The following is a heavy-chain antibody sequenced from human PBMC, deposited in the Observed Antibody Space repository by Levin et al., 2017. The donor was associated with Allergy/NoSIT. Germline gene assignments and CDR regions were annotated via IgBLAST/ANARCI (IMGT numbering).Heavy chain of an antibody. D-gene: IGHD3-16*02. Sequence: KPGGSLRLSCAASGFTFSNAWMSWVRQAPGKGLEWVGRIKSKTDGGTADHAAHVKGRFTISRDDSKNTLYLQMNSLKTEDTAVYYCTSYTFGSHRDWGQGTLVTVSS. J-gene: IGHJ4*02. CDR3: TSYTFGSHRD. V-gene: IGHV3-15*01. CDR1: GFTFSNAW. CDR2: IKSKTDGGTA.